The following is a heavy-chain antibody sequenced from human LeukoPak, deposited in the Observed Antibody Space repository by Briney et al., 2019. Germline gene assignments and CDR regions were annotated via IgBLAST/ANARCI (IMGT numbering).Heavy chain of an antibody. D-gene: IGHD6-6*01. V-gene: IGHV3-23*01. CDR2: ISGSGGST. J-gene: IGHJ4*02. Sequence: GGSLRLSCAASGFTFSTYTMNWVRQAPGKGLEWVSAISGSGGSTYYADSVKGRFTISRDNSKNTLYLQMNSLRAEDTAVYYCAKDFRRYSSSSPFDYWGQGTLVAVSS. CDR3: AKDFRRYSSSSPFDY. CDR1: GFTFSTYT.